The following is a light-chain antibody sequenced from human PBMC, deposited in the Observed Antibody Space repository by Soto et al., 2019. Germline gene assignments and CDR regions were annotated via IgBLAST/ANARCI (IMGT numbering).Light chain of an antibody. J-gene: IGKJ2*01. Sequence: EIVLTQSPGTLSLYPGERATLSCRASQSVSSNYLVWYQQRPGQALRLLIYGASSRATGIPDRFSGSGSGTDFALTISRLEPEDFAVYYCQQYSASPSTFGQGTKLEIK. V-gene: IGKV3-20*01. CDR3: QQYSASPST. CDR2: GAS. CDR1: QSVSSNY.